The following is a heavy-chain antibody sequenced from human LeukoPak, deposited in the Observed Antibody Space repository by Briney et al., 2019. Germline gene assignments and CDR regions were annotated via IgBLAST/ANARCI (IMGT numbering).Heavy chain of an antibody. V-gene: IGHV3-66*02. CDR3: ARLYCSSTSCYFDY. CDR2: IYSGGST. D-gene: IGHD2-2*01. J-gene: IGHJ4*02. CDR1: GFTVSSNY. Sequence: GGSLRLSXAASGFTVSSNYMSWVRQAPGKGLEWVSVIYSGGSTYYADSVKGRFTISRDNSKNTLYLQMNSLRAEDTAVYYCARLYCSSTSCYFDYWGQGTLVTVSS.